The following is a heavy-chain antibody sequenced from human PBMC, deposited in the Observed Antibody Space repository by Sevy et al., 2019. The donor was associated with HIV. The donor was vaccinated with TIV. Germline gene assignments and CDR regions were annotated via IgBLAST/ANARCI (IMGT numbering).Heavy chain of an antibody. Sequence: SETLSLTCTVSGGSISSSSYYWGWIRQPPGKGLEWIGNIYYSGSTYYNPSLKSRVTISVETSKNQFSLKLSSVTAADTAVYYCAVITIFGVVTDHWFDSWGQGTLVTVSS. CDR2: IYYSGST. CDR1: GGSISSSSYY. CDR3: AVITIFGVVTDHWFDS. D-gene: IGHD3-3*01. V-gene: IGHV4-39*01. J-gene: IGHJ5*01.